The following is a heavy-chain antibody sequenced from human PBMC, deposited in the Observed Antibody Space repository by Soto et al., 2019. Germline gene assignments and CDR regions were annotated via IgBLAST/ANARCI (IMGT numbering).Heavy chain of an antibody. Sequence: SETLSLTCTVSGGSISSSSYYWGWIRQPPGKGLEWIGSIYYSGSTYYNPSLKSRVTISVDTSKNQFSLKLSSVTAADTAVYYCARGYSSGWTNWFDPWGQGTLVT. CDR1: GGSISSSSYY. J-gene: IGHJ5*02. D-gene: IGHD6-19*01. CDR3: ARGYSSGWTNWFDP. V-gene: IGHV4-39*01. CDR2: IYYSGST.